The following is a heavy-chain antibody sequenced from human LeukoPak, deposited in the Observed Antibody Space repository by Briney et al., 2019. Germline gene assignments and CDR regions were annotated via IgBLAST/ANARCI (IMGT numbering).Heavy chain of an antibody. J-gene: IGHJ4*02. Sequence: PGGSLRLSCAASGFSFSTFAMSWVRQAPGKGLEWVSTITDSGASTYYADSVKGRFTISRDNSKNTMYLQMDSLPAEDTAVYYCAKTMGRIDVDYWGQGTLITVSS. V-gene: IGHV3-23*01. CDR2: ITDSGAST. CDR1: GFSFSTFA. D-gene: IGHD2-15*01. CDR3: AKTMGRIDVDY.